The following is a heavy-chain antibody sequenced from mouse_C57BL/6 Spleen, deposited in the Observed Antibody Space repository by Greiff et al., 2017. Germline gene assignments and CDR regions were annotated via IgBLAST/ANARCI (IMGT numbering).Heavy chain of an antibody. Sequence: EVQLVESGGGLVKPGGSLKLSCAASGFTFSSYAMSWVRQTPEKRLEWVATISDGGSYTYYPDNVKGRFTLSRDNAKNNLYLQMSHLKSEDTAMYYCARDAYYSPYFDVWGTGTTVTVSS. CDR1: GFTFSSYA. J-gene: IGHJ1*03. CDR2: ISDGGSYT. V-gene: IGHV5-4*01. D-gene: IGHD2-12*01. CDR3: ARDAYYSPYFDV.